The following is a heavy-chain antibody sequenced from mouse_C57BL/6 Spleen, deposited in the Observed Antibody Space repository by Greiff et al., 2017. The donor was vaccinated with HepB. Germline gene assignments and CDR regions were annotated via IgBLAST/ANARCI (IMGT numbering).Heavy chain of an antibody. CDR1: GYTFTSYG. CDR2: IYPRSGNT. CDR3: AILRNYAMDY. J-gene: IGHJ4*01. V-gene: IGHV1-81*01. Sequence: QVQLQQSGAELARPGASVKLSCKASGYTFTSYGISWVKQRTGQGLEWIGEIYPRSGNTYYNEKFKGKATLTADKSSSKAYMELRSLTSEDSAVYFCAILRNYAMDYWGQGTSVTVSS.